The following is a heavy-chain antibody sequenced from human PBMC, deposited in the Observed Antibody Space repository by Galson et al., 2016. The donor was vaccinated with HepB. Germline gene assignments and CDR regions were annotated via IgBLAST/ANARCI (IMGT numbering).Heavy chain of an antibody. D-gene: IGHD2/OR15-2a*01. CDR1: SDSFTGSSYY. J-gene: IGHJ4*02. V-gene: IGHV4-39*02. Sequence: SETLSLTCTVSSDSFTGSSYYWAWIRQPPGKGLEWIGSISYSGNTYYNPSLKSRVTMSVDTSRKHFSLKLISVTAADTAVFYCARTFVDFYGRRYFDDWGQGTLGRVS. CDR3: ARTFVDFYGRRYFDD. CDR2: ISYSGNT.